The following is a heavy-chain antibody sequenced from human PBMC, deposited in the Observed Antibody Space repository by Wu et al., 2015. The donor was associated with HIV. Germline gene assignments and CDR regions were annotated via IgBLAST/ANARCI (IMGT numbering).Heavy chain of an antibody. V-gene: IGHV1-69*15. Sequence: QVHLVQFGGEVKKPGSSVKVTCKASGDGFTSYAVSWVRQAPGQGLEWMGRFMPMFDKANYPQKFQGRVTLSVDLSTSTAYMHLTSLRSEDTAVYYCAREGGRIVTDNFDLWGQGTLITVSS. J-gene: IGHJ3*01. CDR3: AREGGRIVTDNFDL. CDR1: GDGFTSYA. D-gene: IGHD2/OR15-2a*01. CDR2: FMPMFDKA.